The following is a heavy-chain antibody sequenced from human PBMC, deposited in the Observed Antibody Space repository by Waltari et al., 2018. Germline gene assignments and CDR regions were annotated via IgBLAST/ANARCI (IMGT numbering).Heavy chain of an antibody. J-gene: IGHJ4*02. D-gene: IGHD6-19*01. CDR2: INQDGGET. CDR3: ARDRGWNTLDY. CDR1: GFTFRSNW. Sequence: EVQLVESGGGLVQPGGSLRLSCAASGFTFRSNWIAWVRQAPGRGLEWVANINQDGGETYYVDSVRGRFTISRDNARNSLYLQMDSLRDEDTALYYCARDRGWNTLDYWGQETLVTVSS. V-gene: IGHV3-7*04.